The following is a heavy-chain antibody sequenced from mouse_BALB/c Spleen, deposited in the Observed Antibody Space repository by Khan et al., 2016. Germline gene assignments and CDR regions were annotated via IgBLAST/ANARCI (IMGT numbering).Heavy chain of an antibody. Sequence: EVQLQESGAELVRSGALVKLSCTSSGFNIKDYYIHWVRQRPEQGLEWIGWIDPENGDTEYAPKFQGKATMTAHTSSNTAYLHLSSLTSEDTAVYYCNACYGNYDALDYWGEGTSVTVSS. V-gene: IGHV14-4*02. CDR1: GFNIKDYY. CDR2: IDPENGDT. D-gene: IGHD2-1*01. J-gene: IGHJ4*01. CDR3: NACYGNYDALDY.